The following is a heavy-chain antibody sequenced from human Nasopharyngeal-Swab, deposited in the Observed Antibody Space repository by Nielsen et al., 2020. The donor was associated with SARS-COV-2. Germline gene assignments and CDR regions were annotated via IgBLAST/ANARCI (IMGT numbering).Heavy chain of an antibody. J-gene: IGHJ4*02. CDR1: GFTFSDYC. CDR3: ASGGYDFWSGYPSDY. CDR2: ISTTGSSK. V-gene: IGHV3-11*04. D-gene: IGHD3-3*01. Sequence: GVSLQISCAASGFTFSDYCMSWIRNAPGKGLEWVSHISTTGSSKYYADSLKGRFTISRDNDKNSLYLQMNSLRADDTAVYYCASGGYDFWSGYPSDYWGLGTLVTVSS.